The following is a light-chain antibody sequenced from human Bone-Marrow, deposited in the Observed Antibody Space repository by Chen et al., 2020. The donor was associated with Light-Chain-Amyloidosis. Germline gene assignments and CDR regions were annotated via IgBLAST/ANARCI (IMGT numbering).Light chain of an antibody. CDR3: SSDTSTNTLV. Sequence: QSALTQPASVSGSPGQSITISCTGTSSDVGGDNHVSWYQQHPDKAPKLMIYEVTNRPSWVPDRFSGSTSDNTASLTISGLQTEDEADYFCSSDTSTNTLVFGSGTRVTVL. V-gene: IGLV2-14*01. CDR2: EVT. J-gene: IGLJ1*01. CDR1: SSDVGGDNH.